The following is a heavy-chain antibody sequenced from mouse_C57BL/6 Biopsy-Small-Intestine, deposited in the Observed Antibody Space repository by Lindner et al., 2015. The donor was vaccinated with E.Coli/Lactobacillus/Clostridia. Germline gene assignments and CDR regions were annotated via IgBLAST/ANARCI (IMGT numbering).Heavy chain of an antibody. V-gene: IGHV1-82*01. J-gene: IGHJ2*01. CDR1: GYAFSSSW. D-gene: IGHD4-1*01. Sequence: VQLQESGPELVKPGASVKISCKTSGYAFSSSWMNWVKQRPGKGLEWIGRIYPGDGDTNYNGKFKGKATLTADKSSSTAYMQLSSLTSEDSAVYFCARELTGPGVFDYWGPGTTLTVSS. CDR3: ARELTGPGVFDY. CDR2: IYPGDGDT.